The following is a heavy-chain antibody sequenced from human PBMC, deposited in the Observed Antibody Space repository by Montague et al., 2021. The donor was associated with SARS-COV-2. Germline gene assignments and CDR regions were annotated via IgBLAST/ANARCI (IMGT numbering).Heavy chain of an antibody. D-gene: IGHD1-20*01. CDR3: ARDQGYNWSYYYYYGMDV. J-gene: IGHJ6*02. Sequence: SETLSLTCTVSGGSISSSSYYWGWIRQPPGKGLEWIGSIYYSGSTYYNPSLKSRVTISVDTSKNQFSLKLSSVTAADTAVYYCARDQGYNWSYYYYYGMDVWGRGTTVTVSS. V-gene: IGHV4-39*07. CDR2: IYYSGST. CDR1: GGSISSSSYY.